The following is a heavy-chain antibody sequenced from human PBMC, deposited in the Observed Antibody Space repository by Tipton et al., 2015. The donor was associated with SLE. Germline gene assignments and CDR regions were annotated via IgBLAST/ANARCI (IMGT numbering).Heavy chain of an antibody. CDR3: WGSGRDFDD. CDR2: INQDGSEE. Sequence: GSLRLSCVASGFTFTTYWMSWVRQGPWKGLEWVAHINQDGSEEYYADSVKGRFTISRDNAKNSVFLQMNSLRDEDTAVYYCWGSGRDFDDWGRGTLVTVSS. V-gene: IGHV3-7*01. CDR1: GFTFTTYW. D-gene: IGHD3-16*01. J-gene: IGHJ4*02.